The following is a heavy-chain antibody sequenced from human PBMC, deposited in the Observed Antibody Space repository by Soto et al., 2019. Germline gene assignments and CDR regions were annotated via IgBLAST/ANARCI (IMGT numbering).Heavy chain of an antibody. Sequence: PGGSLRLSCAASGFTFSSYALNWVRQAPGKGLEWVSGINWNGGSTGYADSVKGRFTISRDNAKNSLYLQMNSLRAEDTALYYCARDLGVTGTSLYGMDVWGQGTTVTVSS. V-gene: IGHV3-20*04. CDR1: GFTFSSYA. CDR2: INWNGGST. J-gene: IGHJ6*02. D-gene: IGHD1-7*01. CDR3: ARDLGVTGTSLYGMDV.